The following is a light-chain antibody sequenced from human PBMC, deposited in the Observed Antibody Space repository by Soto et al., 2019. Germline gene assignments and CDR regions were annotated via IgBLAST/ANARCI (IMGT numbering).Light chain of an antibody. CDR1: QAINNY. J-gene: IGKJ3*01. V-gene: IGKV1-27*01. Sequence: DIQMTQSPSSLSASVGDRVTITCRASQAINNYLAWYQHKPGKVPKLLIYGASTLQSGVPSRFRGSGSGTDFTLTISSLQPEDVATYYCQKYYSVPFTFGPGTKVDIK. CDR3: QKYYSVPFT. CDR2: GAS.